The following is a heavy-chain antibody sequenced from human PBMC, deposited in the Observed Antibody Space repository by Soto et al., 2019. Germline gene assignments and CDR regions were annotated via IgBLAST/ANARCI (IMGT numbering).Heavy chain of an antibody. D-gene: IGHD3-10*01. CDR1: GDSINNADYY. CDR2: IYYSGTT. V-gene: IGHV4-31*03. Sequence: QVQLQESGPGLVKPSQTLSLNCSVSGDSINNADYYWSWIRQHAGQGLEWIGYIYYSGTTYYNPSLKSRVTISMDTSKNQFSLGMSSVTAAYTAVYYCAGVRGHAFDIRGQGTMVTVSS. J-gene: IGHJ3*02. CDR3: AGVRGHAFDI.